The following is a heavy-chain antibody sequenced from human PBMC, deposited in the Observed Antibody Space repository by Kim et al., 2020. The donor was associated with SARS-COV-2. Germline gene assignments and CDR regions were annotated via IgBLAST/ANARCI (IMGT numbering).Heavy chain of an antibody. Sequence: YAQKFQGRVTITADKSTSTAYMELSSLRSEDTAVYYCARGDYGDYVVFDYWGQGTLVTVSS. J-gene: IGHJ4*02. V-gene: IGHV1-69*04. CDR3: ARGDYGDYVVFDY. D-gene: IGHD4-17*01.